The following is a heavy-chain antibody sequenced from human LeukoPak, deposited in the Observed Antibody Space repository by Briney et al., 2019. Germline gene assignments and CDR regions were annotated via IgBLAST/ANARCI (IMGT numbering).Heavy chain of an antibody. CDR1: GFTFSDYY. Sequence: GGSLRLSCAASGFTFSDYYMSWIRQAPGKGLEWVSSISHSGYDIYYADSVKGRFTISRDNAKNSLSLQMNNLRIDDTAAYYCANHLACGSTTCPSFDHWGQGTLVTVSS. CDR3: ANHLACGSTTCPSFDH. J-gene: IGHJ4*02. CDR2: ISHSGYDI. D-gene: IGHD2-2*01. V-gene: IGHV3-11*04.